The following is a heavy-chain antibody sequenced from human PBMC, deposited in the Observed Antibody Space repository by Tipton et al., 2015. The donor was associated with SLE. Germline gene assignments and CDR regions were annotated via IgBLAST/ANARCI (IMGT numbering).Heavy chain of an antibody. V-gene: IGHV3-9*01. CDR3: AKDPMGTIFGVVGWFDP. J-gene: IGHJ5*02. CDR2: ISWNSGSI. CDR1: GFTVSSNY. Sequence: SLRLSCAASGFTVSSNYMSWVRQAPGKGLEWVSGISWNSGSIGYADSVKGRFTISRDNAKNSLYLQMNSLRAEDTALYYCAKDPMGTIFGVVGWFDPWGQGTLVTVSS. D-gene: IGHD3-3*01.